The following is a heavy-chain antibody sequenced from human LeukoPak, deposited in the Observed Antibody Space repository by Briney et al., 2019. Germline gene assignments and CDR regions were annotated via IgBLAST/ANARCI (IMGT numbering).Heavy chain of an antibody. D-gene: IGHD5-18*01. Sequence: SETLSLTCAVSGGSISSGGYFWSWLRQPPGKGLEWIGYIYHSGSTYYNPSLKSRVTISVDRSKNQFSLKLSSVTAADTAVYYCARRYSYGFGQFDYWGQGTLVTVCS. CDR1: GGSISSGGYF. CDR3: ARRYSYGFGQFDY. CDR2: IYHSGST. J-gene: IGHJ4*02. V-gene: IGHV4-30-2*01.